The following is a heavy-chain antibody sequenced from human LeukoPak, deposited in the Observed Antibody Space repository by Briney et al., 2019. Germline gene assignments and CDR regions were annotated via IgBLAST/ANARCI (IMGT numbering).Heavy chain of an antibody. D-gene: IGHD4-17*01. V-gene: IGHV4-4*07. CDR1: GGSISSYY. J-gene: IGHJ4*02. CDR3: AREGPDGDYFDY. CDR2: IYTSGST. Sequence: SETLSLTCTVSGGSISSYYWSWIRQPPGKGLEWIGRIYTSGSTNYNPSLKSRVTMSVDTSKNQFSLKLSSVTAADTAVYYCAREGPDGDYFDYWGQGTLVTVSS.